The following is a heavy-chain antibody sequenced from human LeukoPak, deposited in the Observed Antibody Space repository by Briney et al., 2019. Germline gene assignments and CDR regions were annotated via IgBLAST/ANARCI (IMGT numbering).Heavy chain of an antibody. J-gene: IGHJ5*02. CDR2: INPNSGNT. D-gene: IGHD3-10*01. V-gene: IGHV1-8*01. CDR1: GYTFTSYD. CDR3: ASARAIGWFGDSKTRFDP. Sequence: ASVKVSCKAFGYTFTSYDINWVRQATGQGLEWMGWINPNSGNTGYARKFQGRVTMTRNTSISTAYMELSSLRSEDTAVYYCASARAIGWFGDSKTRFDPWGQGTLVTVSS.